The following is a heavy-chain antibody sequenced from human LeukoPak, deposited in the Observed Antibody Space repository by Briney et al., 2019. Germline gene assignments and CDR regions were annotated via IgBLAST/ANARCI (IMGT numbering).Heavy chain of an antibody. V-gene: IGHV4-59*01. CDR1: GGSISSYY. Sequence: SETLSLTCTVPGGSISSYYWSWIRQPPGKGLEWIGYIYYSGSTNYNPSLKSRVTISVVTSKNQFSLKLSSVTAADTAVYYCAASARGLDYWGQGTLVTVSS. J-gene: IGHJ4*02. CDR2: IYYSGST. CDR3: AASARGLDY. D-gene: IGHD3-16*01.